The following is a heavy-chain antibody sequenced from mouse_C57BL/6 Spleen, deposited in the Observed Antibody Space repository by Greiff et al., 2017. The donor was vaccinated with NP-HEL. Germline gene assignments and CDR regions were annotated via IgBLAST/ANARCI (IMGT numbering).Heavy chain of an antibody. CDR3: ASLYGSSSYYFDY. CDR1: GFTFSSYG. V-gene: IGHV5-6*01. CDR2: ISSGGSYT. D-gene: IGHD1-1*01. J-gene: IGHJ2*01. Sequence: EVQVVESGGDLVKPGGSLKLSCAASGFTFSSYGMSWVRQTPDQRLEWVATISSGGSYTYYPDSVKGRFTISRDNAKNTLYLQMSSLKSEDTAMYYCASLYGSSSYYFDYWGQGTTLTVSS.